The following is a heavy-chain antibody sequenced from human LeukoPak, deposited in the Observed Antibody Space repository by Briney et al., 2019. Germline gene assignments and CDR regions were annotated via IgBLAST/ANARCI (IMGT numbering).Heavy chain of an antibody. D-gene: IGHD2/OR15-2a*01. V-gene: IGHV4-59*01. Sequence: SEPLSLPCTVSGGSISGYSWSWLRQPPGKGLVWIGYTHYSGSSKYNPSLESRVTISVDTSKNQFSLNVSSVTAADTAVYYCARCGRNNRGYYYMEDWGKGTTVTVSS. CDR2: THYSGSS. CDR1: GGSISGYS. J-gene: IGHJ6*03. CDR3: ARCGRNNRGYYYMED.